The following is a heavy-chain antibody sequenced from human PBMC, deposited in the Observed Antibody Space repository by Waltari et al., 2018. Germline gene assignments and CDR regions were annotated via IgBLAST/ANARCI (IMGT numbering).Heavy chain of an antibody. V-gene: IGHV4-39*01. CDR1: GDSISTSTFY. J-gene: IGHJ4*02. D-gene: IGHD3-3*01. Sequence: QAQLQELGPGQVKPSETLSFRCAVSGDSISTSTFYWGWVRQPPGKGLEWVGSVYYNGYTFYNPSLKSRLTLSMDTSNNHFSLSLTSVTAADTAVYYCVRQRSADFWSGYFDLWGQGTLVTVSS. CDR3: VRQRSADFWSGYFDL. CDR2: VYYNGYT.